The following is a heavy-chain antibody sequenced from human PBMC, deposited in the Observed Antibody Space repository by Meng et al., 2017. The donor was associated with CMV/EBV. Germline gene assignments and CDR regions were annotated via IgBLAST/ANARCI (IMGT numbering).Heavy chain of an antibody. CDR3: AKNLGRPWEPLC. CDR2: ISGSGGST. CDR1: AFTFSGYA. Sequence: SCEASAFTFSGYAVSWVHQAPGKVLEWVSKISGSGGSTYYADSVKGRFTISRDNSKDTLYLQMNSLRAEDTAVYYCAKNLGRPWEPLCWGQGTLVTVSS. V-gene: IGHV3-23*01. D-gene: IGHD1-26*01. J-gene: IGHJ4*02.